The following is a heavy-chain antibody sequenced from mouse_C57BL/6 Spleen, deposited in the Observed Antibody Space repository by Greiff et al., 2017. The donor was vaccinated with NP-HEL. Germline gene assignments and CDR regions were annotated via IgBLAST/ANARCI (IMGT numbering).Heavy chain of an antibody. J-gene: IGHJ1*03. CDR3: AREGDGYYVWYSDV. D-gene: IGHD2-3*01. Sequence: QVQLQQPGAELVKPGASVKMSCKASGYTFTSYWITWVKQRPGQGLEWIGDIYPGSGSTNYNEKFKSKATLTVDTSSSTAYMQLSSLTSEDSAVYYCAREGDGYYVWYSDVWGTGTTVTVSS. V-gene: IGHV1-55*01. CDR2: IYPGSGST. CDR1: GYTFTSYW.